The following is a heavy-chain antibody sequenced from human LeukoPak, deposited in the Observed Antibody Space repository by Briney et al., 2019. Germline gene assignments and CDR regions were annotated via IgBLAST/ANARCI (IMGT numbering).Heavy chain of an antibody. D-gene: IGHD4-17*01. CDR3: ARLNFGDDY. J-gene: IGHJ4*02. CDR1: GFNVGSKH. Sequence: PGASLRLSCAASGFNVGSKHMNWVRQAPGKGLEWVSGIYPGGDSYYADSLKGRFIISRDISKNTVFLQMNSLRDEDTAVYHCARLNFGDDYRGQGALVTVSS. CDR2: IYPGGDS. V-gene: IGHV3-53*01.